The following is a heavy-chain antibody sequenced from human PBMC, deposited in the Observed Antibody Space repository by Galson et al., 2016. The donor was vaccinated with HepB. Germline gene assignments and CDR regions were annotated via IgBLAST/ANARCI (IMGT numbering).Heavy chain of an antibody. CDR3: ARGLYSVSYFNVQVDNY. J-gene: IGHJ4*02. CDR1: GYTFGDYR. V-gene: IGHV1-18*01. CDR2: ITVNNGDT. D-gene: IGHD3-10*01. Sequence: SVKVSCKASGYTFGDYRITWVRQAPGQGLEWMGWITVNNGDTNYAPEIQGRVTLTTDTSTSTAYMELRSLRPDDTTVYYCARGLYSVSYFNVQVDNYWGQGTLVTVSS.